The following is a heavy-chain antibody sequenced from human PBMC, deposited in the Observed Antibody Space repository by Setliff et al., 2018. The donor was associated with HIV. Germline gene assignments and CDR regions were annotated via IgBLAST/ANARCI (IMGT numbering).Heavy chain of an antibody. J-gene: IGHJ4*02. Sequence: GASVKVSCKASGGTFRSNAISWLRQAPGQGLEWMGGIIPIFHTPNYAQKFQGRVTITADESTSTAYMQLNSLTSEDTAVYYCARRIGYSSPTGDQLFDYWGQGTLVTVSS. CDR2: IIPIFHTP. CDR1: GGTFRSNA. CDR3: ARRIGYSSPTGDQLFDY. V-gene: IGHV1-69*13. D-gene: IGHD6-13*01.